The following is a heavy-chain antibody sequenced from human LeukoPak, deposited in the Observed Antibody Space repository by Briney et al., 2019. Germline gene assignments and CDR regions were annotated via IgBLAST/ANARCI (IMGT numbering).Heavy chain of an antibody. V-gene: IGHV3-74*01. CDR3: ERERKQQLTLDV. CDR2: INSDGSST. J-gene: IGHJ6*04. CDR1: GFTFSIYW. Sequence: GGSLRLSCAASGFTFSIYWMHWVRQAPGKGLVWVSRINSDGSSTSYADSVKGRFTISRDNAKNTLYLQMNSVRAEDTAVYYCERERKQQLTLDVWGKGTTVTVSS. D-gene: IGHD6-13*01.